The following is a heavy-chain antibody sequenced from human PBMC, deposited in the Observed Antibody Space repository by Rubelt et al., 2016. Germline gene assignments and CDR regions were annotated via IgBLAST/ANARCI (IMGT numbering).Heavy chain of an antibody. V-gene: IGHV1-3*01. CDR1: GYNFIIYG. CDR3: ARDEDV. Sequence: QAQLVQSGAEVKKPGASVKVSCKASGYNFIIYGMHWVRQAPGQGLEWMGWINAGYGETKYSQKLEGRLTITTDTTATTIYMELSSLTSEDTAVYFCARDEDVWGQGTTVTASS. CDR2: INAGYGET. J-gene: IGHJ6*02.